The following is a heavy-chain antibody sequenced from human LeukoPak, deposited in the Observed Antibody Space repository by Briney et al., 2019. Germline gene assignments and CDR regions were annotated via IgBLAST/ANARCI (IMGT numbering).Heavy chain of an antibody. J-gene: IGHJ6*03. CDR2: IRSTANGYAT. CDR3: TRHVYCGGDCYAPSYYYMDV. Sequence: GGSLRLSCAASGFTFSGSALHWVRQASGKGLERVGRIRSTANGYATAYAASVKGRFTISRDDSKNTAYLQMNSLKTEDTAVYYCTRHVYCGGDCYAPSYYYMDVWGKGTTVTVSS. D-gene: IGHD2-21*02. V-gene: IGHV3-73*01. CDR1: GFTFSGSA.